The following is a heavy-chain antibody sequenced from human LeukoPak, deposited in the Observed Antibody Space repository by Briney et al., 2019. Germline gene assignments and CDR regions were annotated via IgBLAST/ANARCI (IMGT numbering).Heavy chain of an antibody. CDR1: GYSFTGYW. Sequence: GESLKISCKGSGYSFTGYWIGWVRQMPGKGLEWMGIIYPGDSDTRYSPSFQGQVTISADKSISTAYLQWSSLKASDTAMYYCAREGTYYYGSGSYYNSSDPNWFDPWGQGTLVTVSS. J-gene: IGHJ5*02. CDR2: IYPGDSDT. D-gene: IGHD3-10*01. CDR3: AREGTYYYGSGSYYNSSDPNWFDP. V-gene: IGHV5-51*01.